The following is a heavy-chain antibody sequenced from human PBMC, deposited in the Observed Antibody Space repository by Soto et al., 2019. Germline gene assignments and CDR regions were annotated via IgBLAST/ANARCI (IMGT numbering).Heavy chain of an antibody. CDR1: GYTFTGYY. V-gene: IGHV1-2*04. CDR2: INPNSGGT. CDR3: ARGLDSYSSSWQRYYYYGMDV. J-gene: IGHJ6*02. Sequence: QVQLVQSGAEVKKPGASVKVSCKASGYTFTGYYMHWVRQAPGQGLEWMGWINPNSGGTKYAQKFQGWVTMTRDTSISTAYMELSRLRSDDTAVYYCARGLDSYSSSWQRYYYYGMDVWGQGTTVTVSS. D-gene: IGHD6-13*01.